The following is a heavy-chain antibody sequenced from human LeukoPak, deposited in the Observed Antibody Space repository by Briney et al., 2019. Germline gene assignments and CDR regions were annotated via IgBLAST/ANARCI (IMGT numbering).Heavy chain of an antibody. V-gene: IGHV7-4-1*02. CDR2: INTNTGNP. CDR1: GYTFTSYA. CDR3: ARDGEIGLRFGIDY. J-gene: IGHJ4*02. D-gene: IGHD5-12*01. Sequence: ASVTVSCKASGYTFTSYAMNWVRQAPGQGLEWMGWINTNTGNPTYAQGFTGRFVFSLDTSVSTAYLQISSLKAEDTAVYYCARDGEIGLRFGIDYWGQGTLVTVSS.